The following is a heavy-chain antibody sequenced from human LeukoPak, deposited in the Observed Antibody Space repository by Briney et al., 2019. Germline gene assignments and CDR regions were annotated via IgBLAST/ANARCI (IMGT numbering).Heavy chain of an antibody. J-gene: IGHJ6*02. D-gene: IGHD3-10*01. CDR3: ARDHFSVFGYYYGMDV. CDR2: IYYSGST. Sequence: SETLSLTCTVSGGSISSYYWSWIRQPPGKGLEWIGYIYYSGSTNYNPSLKSRVTISVDTSKNQFSLKLSSVTAADTAVYYCARDHFSVFGYYYGMDVWGQGTTVTVSS. CDR1: GGSISSYY. V-gene: IGHV4-59*01.